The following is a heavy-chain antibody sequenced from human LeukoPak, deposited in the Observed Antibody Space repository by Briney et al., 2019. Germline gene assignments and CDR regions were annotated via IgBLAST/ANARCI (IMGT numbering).Heavy chain of an antibody. CDR3: AREELTGDCSGGSCYSFHYYGMDV. J-gene: IGHJ6*02. CDR1: GGSISSSSYY. V-gene: IGHV4-39*07. D-gene: IGHD2-15*01. CDR2: IYYSGST. Sequence: ESSETLSLTCTVSGGSISSSSYYWGWIRQPPGKGLEWIGSIYYSGSTYYNPSLKSRVTISVDTSKNQFSLKLSSVTAADTAVYYCAREELTGDCSGGSCYSFHYYGMDVWGQGTTVTVSS.